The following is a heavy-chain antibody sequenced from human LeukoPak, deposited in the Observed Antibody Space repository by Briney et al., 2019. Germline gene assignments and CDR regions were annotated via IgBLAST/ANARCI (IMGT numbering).Heavy chain of an antibody. V-gene: IGHV4-59*01. D-gene: IGHD2-2*01. J-gene: IGHJ3*02. Sequence: SETLSLTCTVSGGSISSYYWSWIRQPPGKGLEWIGYVYYSGSTNYNPSLKSRVTISVDTSKNQFSLKLSSVTAADTAVYYCARGQVVAQVRRAFDIWGQGTMVTVSS. CDR1: GGSISSYY. CDR2: VYYSGST. CDR3: ARGQVVAQVRRAFDI.